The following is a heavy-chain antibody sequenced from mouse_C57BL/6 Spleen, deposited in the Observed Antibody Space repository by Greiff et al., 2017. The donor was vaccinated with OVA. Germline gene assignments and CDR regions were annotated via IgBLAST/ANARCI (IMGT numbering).Heavy chain of an antibody. CDR3: AREGPGTKGEFDY. CDR2: INYDGSST. CDR1: GFTFSDYY. D-gene: IGHD4-1*01. J-gene: IGHJ2*01. V-gene: IGHV5-16*01. Sequence: EVMLVESEGGLVQPGSSMKLSCTASGFTFSDYYMAWVRQVPEKGLEWVANINYDGSSTYYLDSLKSRFIISRDNAKNILYLQMSSLKSEDTATYYCAREGPGTKGEFDYWGQGTTLTVSS.